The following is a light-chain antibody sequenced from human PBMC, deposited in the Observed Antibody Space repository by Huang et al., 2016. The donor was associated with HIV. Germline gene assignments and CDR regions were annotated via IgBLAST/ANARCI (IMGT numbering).Light chain of an antibody. J-gene: IGKJ1*01. V-gene: IGKV1-5*03. CDR3: QQYDSYWT. CDR2: KAS. Sequence: DIQMTQSPSTLSASLGDRVITTCQASQNISSWLAWYQQKPGKAPKVLIYKASNLKGGVPSRFSGSGSGTEFTLTIRSLQPDDFATYYCQQYDSYWTFGQGTKVEMK. CDR1: QNISSW.